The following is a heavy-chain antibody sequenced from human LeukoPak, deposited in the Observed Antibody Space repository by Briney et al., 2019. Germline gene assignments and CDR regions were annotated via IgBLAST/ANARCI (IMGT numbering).Heavy chain of an antibody. CDR1: GGTCSSYA. V-gene: IGHV1-69*04. D-gene: IGHD6-13*01. J-gene: IGHJ1*01. Sequence: SVKVSCKSSGGTCSSYAISWVRGAPGQPLGWRGRSIGILGIAKCAQNFPGSVTIAADNSTSTAYMVLSSLRSETAAVYAGSRGGSSWFAEYFQHWGQGTLVTVSS. CDR3: SRGGSSWFAEYFQH. CDR2: SIGILGIA.